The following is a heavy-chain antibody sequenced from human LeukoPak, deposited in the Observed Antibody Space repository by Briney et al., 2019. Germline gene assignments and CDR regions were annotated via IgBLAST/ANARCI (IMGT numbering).Heavy chain of an antibody. Sequence: KASETLSLTCTVSGGSISSSNYFWGWIRQAPGKGLEWIGSIYYSGSTYYNPSLKSRVTISADMSKNQFSLRLYSVTAADTAVYYCVRDSVEMGIIHSDYWGQGTLVTVSS. V-gene: IGHV4-39*07. CDR2: IYYSGST. CDR1: GGSISSSNYF. D-gene: IGHD5-24*01. CDR3: VRDSVEMGIIHSDY. J-gene: IGHJ4*02.